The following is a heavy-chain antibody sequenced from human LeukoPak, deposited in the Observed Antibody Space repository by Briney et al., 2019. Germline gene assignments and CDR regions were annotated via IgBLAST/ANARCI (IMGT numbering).Heavy chain of an antibody. CDR2: VYYSGTT. V-gene: IGHV4-39*07. Sequence: SETLSLTCTVSSGSISTSSDYWGWIRQPPGKGLQYIGNVYYSGTTYYNPSLKSRVTISVDKSKNQFSLKLSSVTAADTAVYYCARDGIAAAGDAFDIWGQGTMVTVSS. CDR3: ARDGIAAAGDAFDI. CDR1: SGSISTSSDY. D-gene: IGHD6-13*01. J-gene: IGHJ3*02.